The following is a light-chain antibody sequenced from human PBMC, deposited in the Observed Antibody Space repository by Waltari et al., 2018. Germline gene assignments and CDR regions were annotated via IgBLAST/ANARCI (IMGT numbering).Light chain of an antibody. CDR3: CSYAGSNTRV. Sequence: QSAPTQPAYVSGSPGQSITIACTGSPSDVGFYDRFSWYQHTPGKAPKLLIYEVTKRPSGVSNHFSGSKSGNTASLTISGLQAEDEADYFCCSYAGSNTRVFGGGTKLTVL. V-gene: IGLV2-23*02. J-gene: IGLJ2*01. CDR2: EVT. CDR1: PSDVGFYDR.